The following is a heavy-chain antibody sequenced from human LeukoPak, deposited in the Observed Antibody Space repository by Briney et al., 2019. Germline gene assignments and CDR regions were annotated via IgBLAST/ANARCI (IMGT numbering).Heavy chain of an antibody. D-gene: IGHD3-10*01. J-gene: IGHJ3*02. V-gene: IGHV4-30-4*08. Sequence: SETLSLTCTVSGGSISSGDYYWSWIRQPPGKGLEWIGYIYYSGSTYYNPSLKSRVTISVDTSKNQFSLKLSSVAAADTAVYYCARETYYYGSGSYWNDAFDIWGQGTMVTVSS. CDR2: IYYSGST. CDR3: ARETYYYGSGSYWNDAFDI. CDR1: GGSISSGDYY.